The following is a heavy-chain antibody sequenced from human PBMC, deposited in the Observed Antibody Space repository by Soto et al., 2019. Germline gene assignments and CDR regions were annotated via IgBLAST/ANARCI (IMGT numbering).Heavy chain of an antibody. CDR1: GGTFSSYA. Sequence: SVKVSCKASGGTFSSYAISWVRQAPGQGLEWMGGIIPIFGTANYAQKFQGRVTITADESTSTAYMELSSLRSEDTAVYYCARQVDTAMVSIFDYWGQGTPVTVSS. CDR2: IIPIFGTA. V-gene: IGHV1-69*13. J-gene: IGHJ4*02. D-gene: IGHD5-18*01. CDR3: ARQVDTAMVSIFDY.